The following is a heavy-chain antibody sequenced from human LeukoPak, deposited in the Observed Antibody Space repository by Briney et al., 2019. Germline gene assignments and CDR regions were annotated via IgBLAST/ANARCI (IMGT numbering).Heavy chain of an antibody. V-gene: IGHV3-30-3*01. CDR2: ISYDGSNK. CDR1: GFTFSSYA. D-gene: IGHD6-19*01. J-gene: IGHJ3*02. Sequence: GGSLRLSCAASGFTFSSYAMHWVRQAPGKGLEWVAVISYDGSNKYYADSVKGRFTISRDNSKNTLYLQMNSLRAEDTAVYYCAREIEQWLTNDAFDIWGQGTMVTVSS. CDR3: AREIEQWLTNDAFDI.